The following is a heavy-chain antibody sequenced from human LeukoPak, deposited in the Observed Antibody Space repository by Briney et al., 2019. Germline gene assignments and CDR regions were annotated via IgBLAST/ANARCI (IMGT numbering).Heavy chain of an antibody. Sequence: GGSLRLSCAASGFTFSSYGMHWVRQAPGKGLEWEAFIRYDGSNKYYADSVKGRITISRDNSKNTLYLQMNSLRAEDTAVYYCAKDQSRYYYGSRAMDVWGQGTTVTVSS. CDR1: GFTFSSYG. CDR3: AKDQSRYYYGSRAMDV. V-gene: IGHV3-30*02. J-gene: IGHJ6*02. CDR2: IRYDGSNK. D-gene: IGHD3-10*01.